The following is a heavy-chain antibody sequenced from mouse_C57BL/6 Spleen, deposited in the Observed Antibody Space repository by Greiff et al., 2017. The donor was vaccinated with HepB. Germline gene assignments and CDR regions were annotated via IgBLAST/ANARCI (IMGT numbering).Heavy chain of an antibody. D-gene: IGHD2-3*01. CDR2: IDPSDSYT. CDR3: ARYGDGYYFDY. Sequence: QVQLQQPGAELVKPGASVNLSCKASGYTFTSYWMQWVKQRPGQGLEWIGEIDPSDSYTNYNQKFKGKATLTVDTSSSTAYMQLSSLTSEDSAVYYCARYGDGYYFDYWGQGTTLTVSS. CDR1: GYTFTSYW. J-gene: IGHJ2*01. V-gene: IGHV1-50*01.